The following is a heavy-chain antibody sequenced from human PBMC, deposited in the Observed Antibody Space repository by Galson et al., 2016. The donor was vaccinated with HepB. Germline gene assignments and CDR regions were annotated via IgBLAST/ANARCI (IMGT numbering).Heavy chain of an antibody. CDR1: GFTVSSNY. J-gene: IGHJ6*04. D-gene: IGHD5-18*01. CDR2: IYSGGST. CDR3: AGGGRDTAMDYYYYGMDV. Sequence: SLRLSCAASGFTVSSNYMSWVRQAPGKGLEWVSVIYSGGSTYYADAVKGRFTISRDNSKNTLYLQMNSLRAEDTAVYYCAGGGRDTAMDYYYYGMDVWGKGATVTVSS. V-gene: IGHV3-66*01.